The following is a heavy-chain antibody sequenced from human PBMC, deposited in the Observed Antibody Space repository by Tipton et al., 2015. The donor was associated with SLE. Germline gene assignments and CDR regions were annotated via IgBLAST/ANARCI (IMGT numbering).Heavy chain of an antibody. D-gene: IGHD1-26*01. CDR2: IYYSGST. CDR1: GGSISGYY. Sequence: GLVKPSETLSLTCSVSGGSISGYYWSWIRQPPGKGLEWIGYIYYSGSTNYNPSLKSRVTISVDTSKNQFSLKLSSVTAADTAVYYCARGFGGSYSDFWGQGTLVTVSS. V-gene: IGHV4-59*01. CDR3: ARGFGGSYSDF. J-gene: IGHJ4*02.